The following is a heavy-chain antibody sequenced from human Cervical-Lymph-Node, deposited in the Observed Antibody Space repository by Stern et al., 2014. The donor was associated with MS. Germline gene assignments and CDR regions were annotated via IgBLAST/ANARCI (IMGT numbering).Heavy chain of an antibody. J-gene: IGHJ6*02. V-gene: IGHV4-39*01. CDR2: IYYSGTT. CDR1: GGSISSTTYY. D-gene: IGHD6-6*01. Sequence: QVQLQESGPGLVKPSETLSLTCTVSGGSISSTTYYWGWIRQPPGKGLEWIGTIYYSGTTYYNPSLKSRVTISVDTSKNQFSLKLSSVTAADTAVYYCARRAPYSSSSWVGYYGMDIWGQGTTVTVSS. CDR3: ARRAPYSSSSWVGYYGMDI.